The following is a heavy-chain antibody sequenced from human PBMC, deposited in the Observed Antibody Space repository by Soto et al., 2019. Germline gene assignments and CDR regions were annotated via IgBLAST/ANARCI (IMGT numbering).Heavy chain of an antibody. Sequence: ASVKVSCKASGYTFTSYGISWVRQAPGQGLEWMGWISAYNGNTNYAQKLQGRVTMTTDTSTSTAYMERRSLRSDDTAVYYCARAPPRQAVAGPLRYWGQGTLVTVSS. D-gene: IGHD6-19*01. CDR2: ISAYNGNT. J-gene: IGHJ4*02. V-gene: IGHV1-18*01. CDR3: ARAPPRQAVAGPLRY. CDR1: GYTFTSYG.